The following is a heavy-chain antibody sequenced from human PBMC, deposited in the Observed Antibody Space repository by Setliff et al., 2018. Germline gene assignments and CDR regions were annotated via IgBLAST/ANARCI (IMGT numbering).Heavy chain of an antibody. Sequence: GGSLRLSCAASGFTFSSYRMHWVRQAPGKGLEWVAVIWDDGGNKYHADSVRGRFTVSRDNARNSLYLQMNNLRAEDTAVYYCARDEVNCSGSKCYSGFDSWGQGTLVTVSS. D-gene: IGHD2-15*01. CDR3: ARDEVNCSGSKCYSGFDS. J-gene: IGHJ4*02. CDR2: IWDDGGNK. V-gene: IGHV3-33*08. CDR1: GFTFSSYR.